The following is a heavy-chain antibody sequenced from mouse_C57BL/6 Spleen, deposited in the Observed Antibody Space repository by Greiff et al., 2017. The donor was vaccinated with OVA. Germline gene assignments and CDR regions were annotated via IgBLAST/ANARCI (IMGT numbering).Heavy chain of an antibody. D-gene: IGHD1-1*01. CDR3: ARRERGSSYFYAMDY. CDR2: IDPSDSYT. CDR1: GYTFTSYW. Sequence: QVQLQQPGAELVKPGASVKLSCKASGYTFTSYWMQWVKQRPGQGLEWIGEIDPSDSYTNYNQKFKGKATLTVDTSSSTAYMQLSSLTSEDSAVDYGARRERGSSYFYAMDYWGQGTSVTVSS. J-gene: IGHJ4*01. V-gene: IGHV1-50*01.